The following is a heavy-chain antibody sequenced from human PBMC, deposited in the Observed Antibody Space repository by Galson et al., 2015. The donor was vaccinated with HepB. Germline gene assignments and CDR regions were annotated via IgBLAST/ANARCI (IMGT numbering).Heavy chain of an antibody. Sequence: SVKVSCKASGYTFTGYYMHWVRQAPGQGLEWMGWINPNSGGTNYAQKFQGRVTMTRDTSISTAYMELSRLRSDDTAVYYCARGYSSSWYLPKDYWGQGTLVTVSS. CDR2: INPNSGGT. V-gene: IGHV1-2*02. CDR1: GYTFTGYY. CDR3: ARGYSSSWYLPKDY. D-gene: IGHD6-13*01. J-gene: IGHJ4*02.